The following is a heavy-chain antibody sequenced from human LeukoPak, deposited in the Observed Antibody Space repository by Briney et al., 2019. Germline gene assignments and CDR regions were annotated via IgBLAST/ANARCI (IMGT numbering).Heavy chain of an antibody. J-gene: IGHJ4*02. Sequence: PSETLSLTCAVSGGSISSSNWWSWVRQPPGKGLEWIGEIYHSGSTNYNPSLKSRVTILVDRSKNQFSLKLGSVTAADTAVYYCARVTTVTTFDYWGQGTLVSVSS. D-gene: IGHD4-11*01. CDR2: IYHSGST. CDR1: GGSISSSNW. V-gene: IGHV4-4*02. CDR3: ARVTTVTTFDY.